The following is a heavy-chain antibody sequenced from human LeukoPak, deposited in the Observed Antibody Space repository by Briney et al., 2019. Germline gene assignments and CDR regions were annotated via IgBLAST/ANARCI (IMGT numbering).Heavy chain of an antibody. V-gene: IGHV4-61*02. CDR1: GGSISSGSYY. D-gene: IGHD1-26*01. CDR3: ASQVGAAYFDY. J-gene: IGHJ4*02. CDR2: IYTSGST. Sequence: SQTLSLTCTVSGGSISSGSYYWSWIRQPAGKGLEWIGRIYTSGSTNYNPSLKSRVTISVDTSKNQFSLKLSSVTAADTAVYYCASQVGAAYFDYWGQGTLVTVSS.